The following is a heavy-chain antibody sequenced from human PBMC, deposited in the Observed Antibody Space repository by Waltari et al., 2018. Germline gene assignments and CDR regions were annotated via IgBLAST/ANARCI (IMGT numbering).Heavy chain of an antibody. J-gene: IGHJ4*02. V-gene: IGHV4-34*01. D-gene: IGHD1-26*01. CDR2: INHSGST. CDR3: ARGKGATYFDY. Sequence: QVQLQLWGSGLLKPSETLSLTCAVYGGSFSGYYWSWFRQPPGKGLEWIGAINHSGSTNYNPSLKSRVTISVDTSKNQFSLKLSSVTAADTAVYYCARGKGATYFDYWGQGTLVTVSS. CDR1: GGSFSGYY.